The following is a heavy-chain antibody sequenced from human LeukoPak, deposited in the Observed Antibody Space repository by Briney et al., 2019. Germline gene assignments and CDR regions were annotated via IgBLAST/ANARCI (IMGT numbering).Heavy chain of an antibody. V-gene: IGHV3-30*18. D-gene: IGHD6-19*01. J-gene: IGHJ4*02. CDR1: GFTFSSYG. Sequence: GRSLRLSCAASGFTFSSYGMHWVRQAPGKGLEWVAVISYDGSNKYYADSVKGRFTISRDNSKNTLYLQMNSLRAEDTAVYYCAKARQWLADFDYWGQGTLVTVSS. CDR2: ISYDGSNK. CDR3: AKARQWLADFDY.